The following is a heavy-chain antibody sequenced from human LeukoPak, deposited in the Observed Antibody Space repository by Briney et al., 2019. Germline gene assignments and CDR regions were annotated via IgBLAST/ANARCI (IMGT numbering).Heavy chain of an antibody. V-gene: IGHV1-2*02. CDR3: ATSPYYGDYYFDY. Sequence: ASVKVSCKASGYTFTGYYMHWVRQAPGQGLEWMGWINPNSGGTNYAQKFQGRVTMTRDTSISTAHMELSRLRSDDTAVYYCATSPYYGDYYFDYWGQGTLVTVSS. CDR2: INPNSGGT. CDR1: GYTFTGYY. D-gene: IGHD4-17*01. J-gene: IGHJ4*02.